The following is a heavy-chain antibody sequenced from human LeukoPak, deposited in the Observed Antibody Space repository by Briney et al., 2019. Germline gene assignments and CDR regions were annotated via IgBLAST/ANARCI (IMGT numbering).Heavy chain of an antibody. CDR3: ARQVTIPDDALVDY. D-gene: IGHD3-9*01. Sequence: GQSLKISCKVSGYSFTSYWISWVRKTPGKGLEWMGRIDPSDSYTNDSPSFQGHVTISAAKSISTAYLQWSSLKASDTAMYYCARQVTIPDDALVDYWGQGTLVTVSS. CDR2: IDPSDSYT. J-gene: IGHJ4*02. CDR1: GYSFTSYW. V-gene: IGHV5-10-1*01.